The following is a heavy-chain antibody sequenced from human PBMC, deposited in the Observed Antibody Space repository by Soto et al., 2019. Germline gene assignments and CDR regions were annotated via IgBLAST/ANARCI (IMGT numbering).Heavy chain of an antibody. CDR2: ITGSGTGT. Sequence: EVHLLESGGGLVHPGESLRLSCGASGFTFSTCVMTWVRQAPGKGLEWVSCITGSGTGTHYADSVKGRFTISRDNSKNTMHLQMNNLRVEDAGVYYCAKGLINGRWYAEDWGQGTLVTVSS. V-gene: IGHV3-23*01. D-gene: IGHD6-13*01. J-gene: IGHJ4*02. CDR3: AKGLINGRWYAED. CDR1: GFTFSTCV.